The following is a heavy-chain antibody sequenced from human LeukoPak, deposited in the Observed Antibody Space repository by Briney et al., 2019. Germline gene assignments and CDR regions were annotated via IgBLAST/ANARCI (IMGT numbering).Heavy chain of an antibody. CDR2: IYYSGST. Sequence: SETLSLTCTVSGYSISSGYYWSWIRQPPGKGLEWIGYIYYSGSTNYNPSLKSRVTISVDTSKNQFSLKLSSVTAADTAVYYCARDFQGAFDIWGQGTMVTVSS. J-gene: IGHJ3*02. CDR1: GYSISSGYY. V-gene: IGHV4-61*01. CDR3: ARDFQGAFDI.